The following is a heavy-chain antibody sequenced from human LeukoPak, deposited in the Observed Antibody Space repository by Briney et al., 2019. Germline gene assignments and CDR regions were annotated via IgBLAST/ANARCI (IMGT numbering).Heavy chain of an antibody. CDR3: ARGQEGWAVAGLDAFDI. Sequence: ASVKVSCKASGYTFTNYGINWVRQAPGQGLEWMGWISAYNGNTNYAQKLQGRVTMTTDTSTSTAYMEPRSLRSDDTAVYYCARGQEGWAVAGLDAFDIWGQGTMVTVSS. D-gene: IGHD6-19*01. CDR2: ISAYNGNT. CDR1: GYTFTNYG. J-gene: IGHJ3*02. V-gene: IGHV1-18*01.